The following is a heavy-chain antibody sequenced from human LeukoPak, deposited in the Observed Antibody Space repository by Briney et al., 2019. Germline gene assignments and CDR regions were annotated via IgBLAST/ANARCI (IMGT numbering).Heavy chain of an antibody. CDR3: TKDVTPDSGWDLDY. Sequence: GGSLRLSCEASGFSFSTYSMTWVRQGPGKGPEWVSSIYNSGSKTFYADSVKGRFTISRDNSKNMLYLQMNSLRVEDTAIYYCTKDVTPDSGWDLDYWGQGTLVTVSS. CDR2: IYNSGSKT. D-gene: IGHD6-19*01. J-gene: IGHJ4*02. CDR1: GFSFSTYS. V-gene: IGHV3-23*05.